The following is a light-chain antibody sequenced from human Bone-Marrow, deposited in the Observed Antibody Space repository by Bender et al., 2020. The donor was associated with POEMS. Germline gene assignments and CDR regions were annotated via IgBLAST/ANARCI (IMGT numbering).Light chain of an antibody. CDR2: SNY. CDR1: DSNFGGNT. J-gene: IGLJ2*01. V-gene: IGLV1-44*01. Sequence: QSVLTQPPSASGTPGQSVIISCSGTDSNFGGNTVNWYQHLPGSAPRLVVYSNYQRPSGVPARFSGSKSGTSASLAITGLQAEDEADYYCQSYDSSLRASVFGGGTKLTVL. CDR3: QSYDSSLRASV.